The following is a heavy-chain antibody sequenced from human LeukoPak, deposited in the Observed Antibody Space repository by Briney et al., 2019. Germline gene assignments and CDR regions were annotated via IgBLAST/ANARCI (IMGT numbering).Heavy chain of an antibody. J-gene: IGHJ5*02. CDR1: GFTFSSYA. CDR3: AKDHEGSSGWYTKYNWFDP. V-gene: IGHV3-23*01. CDR2: ISGSGGST. D-gene: IGHD6-19*01. Sequence: GGSLRLSCAASGFTFSSYAMSWVRQAPGKGLEWVSAISGSGGSTYYADSVKGRFTISRDNSKNTLYLQMNSLRAEDAAVYYCAKDHEGSSGWYTKYNWFDPWGQGTLVTVSS.